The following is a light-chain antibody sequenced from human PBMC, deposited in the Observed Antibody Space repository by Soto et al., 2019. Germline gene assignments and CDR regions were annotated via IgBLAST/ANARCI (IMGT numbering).Light chain of an antibody. Sequence: IQITHSQSSLSASVGDRFAITCQASQDISNYLNWYQQKLGKAPKLLIYDASNLETGVPSRFSGSGSGTDFTFTISSLQPEDIATYYCQQYSHLITFGQGARLEIK. CDR2: DAS. V-gene: IGKV1-33*01. CDR1: QDISNY. J-gene: IGKJ5*01. CDR3: QQYSHLIT.